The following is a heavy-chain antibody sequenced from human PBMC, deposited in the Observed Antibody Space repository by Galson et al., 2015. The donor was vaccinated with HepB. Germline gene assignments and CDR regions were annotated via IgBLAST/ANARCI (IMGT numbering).Heavy chain of an antibody. V-gene: IGHV1-18*04. CDR2: ISAYNGNT. CDR3: ARQPGGYYYDSSGYEAWFDP. CDR1: GYTFTSYG. Sequence: SVKVSCKASGYTFTSYGISWVRQAPGQGLEWMGWISAYNGNTNYAQKLQGRVTMTTDTSTSTAYMELRSLRSDDTAVYYCARQPGGYYYDSSGYEAWFDPWGQGTLVTVSS. D-gene: IGHD3-22*01. J-gene: IGHJ5*02.